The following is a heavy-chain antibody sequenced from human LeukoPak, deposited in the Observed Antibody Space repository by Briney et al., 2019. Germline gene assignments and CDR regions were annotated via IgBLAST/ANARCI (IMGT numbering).Heavy chain of an antibody. J-gene: IGHJ4*02. Sequence: GDSLKISCKGSGYSFTSHWIGWVRQMPGKGLEWMGIIYPDDADTRYSPSFQGQVTISADKSISSAYLQWISLKASDTAIYYCAKASSDTLTGYYFDHWGRGTLVTVSS. D-gene: IGHD3-9*01. CDR3: AKASSDTLTGYYFDH. CDR2: IYPDDADT. CDR1: GYSFTSHW. V-gene: IGHV5-51*01.